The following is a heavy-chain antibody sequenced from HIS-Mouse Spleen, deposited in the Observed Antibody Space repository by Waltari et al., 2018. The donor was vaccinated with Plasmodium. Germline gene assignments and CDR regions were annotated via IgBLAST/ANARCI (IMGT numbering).Heavy chain of an antibody. V-gene: IGHV4-34*01. CDR1: GGSFRGYY. D-gene: IGHD3-3*01. J-gene: IGHJ2*01. CDR2: INHSGST. Sequence: QVQLQQWGAGLLKPSETLSLTCAVYGGSFRGYYWLWIRRPPGKGLEWIGEINHSGSTNYNPSLKSRVTISVDTSKNQFSLKLSSVTAADTAVYYCARVTSSGVYWYFDLWGRGTLITVSS. CDR3: ARVTSSGVYWYFDL.